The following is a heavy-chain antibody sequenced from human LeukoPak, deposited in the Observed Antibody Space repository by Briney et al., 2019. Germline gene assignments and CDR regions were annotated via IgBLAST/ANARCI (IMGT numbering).Heavy chain of an antibody. CDR1: GGTFSSYA. J-gene: IGHJ4*02. CDR2: IIPIFGTA. Sequence: ASVKVSCKASGGTFSSYAISWVRQAPGQGLEWMGGIIPIFGTANYAQKFQGRVTITTDESTSTAYMELSSLRSEDTAVYYCARARQEAGYDFWSGYFDYWGQGSLVTVSS. V-gene: IGHV1-69*05. CDR3: ARARQEAGYDFWSGYFDY. D-gene: IGHD3-3*01.